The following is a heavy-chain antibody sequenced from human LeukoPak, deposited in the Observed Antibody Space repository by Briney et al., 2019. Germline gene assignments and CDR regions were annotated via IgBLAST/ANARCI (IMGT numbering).Heavy chain of an antibody. J-gene: IGHJ5*02. CDR1: GYTFTSYD. CDR3: ARGNEIVATTRPVRYNWFDP. V-gene: IGHV1-8*01. D-gene: IGHD5-12*01. Sequence: ASVKVSCKASGYTFTSYDIHWVRQATGQGLGWMGWMNPNSGNTGYAQKFQGRVTMTTNTSISTASMDLTSLRSEDTAVSYCARGNEIVATTRPVRYNWFDPWGQGTLVTVSS. CDR2: MNPNSGNT.